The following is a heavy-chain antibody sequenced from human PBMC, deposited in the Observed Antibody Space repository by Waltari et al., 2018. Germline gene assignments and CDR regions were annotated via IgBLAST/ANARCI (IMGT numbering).Heavy chain of an antibody. V-gene: IGHV3-43*01. Sequence: EVQLVESGGVVVQPGGSLRPPFAASGSTFKDFTMPWVGKVSGKGLGWASLIRWDGGSTYYADSVKGRFTIPRDNSKNSLYLQMNSLRTEDTALYYCAKDRQDSSSRSRAFDIWGQGTMLTVSS. CDR3: AKDRQDSSSRSRAFDI. CDR1: GSTFKDFT. J-gene: IGHJ3*02. D-gene: IGHD6-13*01. CDR2: IRWDGGST.